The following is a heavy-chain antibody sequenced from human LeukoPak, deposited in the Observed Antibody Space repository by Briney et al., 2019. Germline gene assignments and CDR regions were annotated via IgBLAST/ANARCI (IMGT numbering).Heavy chain of an antibody. CDR3: ARRYTASPGERFDY. Sequence: KPWETLSLTCTVSGGSISTYYWTWIRQPTGKGLEWIGYIYYSGITNYNPSLSSRVTISLDTSKSQFYLMLRSLTAADTAMYYCARRYTASPGERFDYWGQGILVTVSS. J-gene: IGHJ4*02. D-gene: IGHD2-2*02. V-gene: IGHV4-59*08. CDR2: IYYSGIT. CDR1: GGSISTYY.